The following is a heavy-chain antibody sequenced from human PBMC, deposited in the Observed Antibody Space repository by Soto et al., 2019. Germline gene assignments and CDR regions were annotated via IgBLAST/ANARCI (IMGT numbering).Heavy chain of an antibody. CDR3: AREGPVPILPYYYGMDV. J-gene: IGHJ6*02. CDR2: IIPIFGTA. D-gene: IGHD2-2*01. V-gene: IGHV1-69*12. Sequence: QVQLVQSGAEVKKPGSSVKVSCKASGGTFSSYAISWVRQAPGQGLEWMGGIIPIFGTANYAQKFQGGVTITADEATSTADRELSSLRAEDTAVDYGAREGPVPILPYYYGMDVWGQGTTVTVSS. CDR1: GGTFSSYA.